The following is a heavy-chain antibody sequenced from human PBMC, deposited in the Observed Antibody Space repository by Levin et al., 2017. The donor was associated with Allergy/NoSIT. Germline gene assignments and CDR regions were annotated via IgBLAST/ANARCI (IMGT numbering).Heavy chain of an antibody. CDR2: ITDVGKV. V-gene: IGHV3-23*01. CDR3: AKEYSSSWPY. CDR1: GFTFNTYA. Sequence: GESLKISCAASGFTFNTYAMNWVRQAPGKGLEWVSHITDVGKVDYADSVKGRFTISRDNSKNTLYLQMNSLRAEDTAIYYCAKEYSSSWPYWGQGTLVTVSS. D-gene: IGHD6-13*01. J-gene: IGHJ4*02.